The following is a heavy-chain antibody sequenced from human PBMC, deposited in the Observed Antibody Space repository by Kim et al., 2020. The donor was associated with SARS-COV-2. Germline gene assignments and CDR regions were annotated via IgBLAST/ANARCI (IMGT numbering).Heavy chain of an antibody. CDR1: GGSFSGYY. V-gene: IGHV4-34*01. D-gene: IGHD1-1*01. CDR2: INHSGST. J-gene: IGHJ4*02. Sequence: SETLSLTCAVYGGSFSGYYWSWIRQPPGKGLEWIGEINHSGSTNYNPSLKSRVTISVDTSKNQFSLKLSSVTAADTAVYYCARDVSNWNAYDYWGQGTL. CDR3: ARDVSNWNAYDY.